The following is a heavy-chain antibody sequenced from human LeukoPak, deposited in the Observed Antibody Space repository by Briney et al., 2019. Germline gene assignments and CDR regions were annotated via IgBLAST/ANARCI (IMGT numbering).Heavy chain of an antibody. V-gene: IGHV1-69*05. CDR1: GGTFSSYA. D-gene: IGHD2-2*01. Sequence: SVKVSCKASGGTFSSYAISWVRQAPGQGLEWMGGIIPIFGTANYAQKLQGRVTMTTDTSTSTAYMELRSLRSDDTAVYYCARDIVVVPAAPTPYYYYYYGMDVWGQGTTVTVSS. J-gene: IGHJ6*02. CDR3: ARDIVVVPAAPTPYYYYYYGMDV. CDR2: IIPIFGTA.